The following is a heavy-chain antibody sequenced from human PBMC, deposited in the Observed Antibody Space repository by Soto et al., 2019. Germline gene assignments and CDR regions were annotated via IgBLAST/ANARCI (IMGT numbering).Heavy chain of an antibody. CDR1: GYTLTELS. CDR2: FDPEDGET. J-gene: IGHJ3*02. Sequence: ASVKVSCKVSGYTLTELSMHWVRQAPGKGLECMGGFDPEDGETIYAQKFQGRVSMTEDTSTDTAYMELSSLRSEDTAVYYCATEAVADDAFDIWGQGTMVTVSS. CDR3: ATEAVADDAFDI. V-gene: IGHV1-24*01. D-gene: IGHD6-19*01.